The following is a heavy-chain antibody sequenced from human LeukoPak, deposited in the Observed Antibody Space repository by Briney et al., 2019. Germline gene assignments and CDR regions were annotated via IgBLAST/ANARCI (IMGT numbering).Heavy chain of an antibody. CDR3: ARADYGGNSDFHY. V-gene: IGHV3-74*01. J-gene: IGHJ4*02. Sequence: GGSLRLSCAASGFTFSTYWMHWVRQAPGKGLVWVSRTSSDGSIAINADSVEGRFTVSRDNAKNTLYLQMNNLRVEDTAVYYCARADYGGNSDFHYWGQGTLVTVSS. CDR1: GFTFSTYW. CDR2: TSSDGSIA. D-gene: IGHD4-23*01.